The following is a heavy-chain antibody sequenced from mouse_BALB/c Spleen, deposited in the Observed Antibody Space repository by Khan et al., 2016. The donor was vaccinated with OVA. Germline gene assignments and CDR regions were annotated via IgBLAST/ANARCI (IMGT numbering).Heavy chain of an antibody. J-gene: IGHJ2*01. D-gene: IGHD1-1*01. CDR3: YGLEDI. Sequence: QVQLKESGPGLVAPSQSLSITCTVSGFSLTSYGVHWVRQPPGKGLEWLGVIWAGGSTNYYSALMSSLTIIKDISKNQVILKMNRLQNDDRAMYYWYGLEDIWGQGTTVTVSS. V-gene: IGHV2-9*02. CDR1: GFSLTSYG. CDR2: IWAGGST.